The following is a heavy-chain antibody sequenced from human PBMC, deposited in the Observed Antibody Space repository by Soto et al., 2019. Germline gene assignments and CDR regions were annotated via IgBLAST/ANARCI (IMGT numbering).Heavy chain of an antibody. V-gene: IGHV3-23*01. D-gene: IGHD3-16*02. CDR3: AKSMMITFGGVIVTPFDY. CDR2: ISGSGGST. CDR1: GFTFSSYA. Sequence: GGSLRLSCAASGFTFSSYAMSWCRQSPGKGLEWVSAISGSGGSTYYADSVKGRFTISRDNSKNTLYLQMNSLRAEDTAVYYCAKSMMITFGGVIVTPFDYWGQGTLVTVSS. J-gene: IGHJ4*02.